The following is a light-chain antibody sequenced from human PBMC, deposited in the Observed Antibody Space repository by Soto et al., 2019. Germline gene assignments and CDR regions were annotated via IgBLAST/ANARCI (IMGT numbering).Light chain of an antibody. V-gene: IGKV3-20*01. CDR2: GAS. CDR3: HQYGTSPLT. CDR1: QSVSGSY. J-gene: IGKJ4*01. Sequence: EIVLTQSPGTLSLSPGERATLSCRASQSVSGSYLAWYQQKPGQAPRLLIYGASSRATDIPDRFGGSGSGTDFTLTISSLEPEDFAVYYCHQYGTSPLTFGGGTKVETK.